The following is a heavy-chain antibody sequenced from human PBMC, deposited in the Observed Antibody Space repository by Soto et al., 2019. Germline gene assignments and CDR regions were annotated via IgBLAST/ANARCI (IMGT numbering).Heavy chain of an antibody. CDR2: IYHSGST. V-gene: IGHV4-4*02. D-gene: IGHD3-10*01. CDR1: GGSISSSNW. CDR3: ARDLAGLVRGASSNWFDP. J-gene: IGHJ5*02. Sequence: QVQLQESGPGLVKPSGTLSLTCAVSGGSISSSNWWSWVRQPPGKGLEWIGEIYHSGSTNYNPSLKIRVTISVDTSKNQFSLKLSSVTAADTAVYYCARDLAGLVRGASSNWFDPWGQGTLVTVSS.